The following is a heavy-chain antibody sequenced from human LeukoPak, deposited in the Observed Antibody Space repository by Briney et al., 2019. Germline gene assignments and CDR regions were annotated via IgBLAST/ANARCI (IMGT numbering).Heavy chain of an antibody. V-gene: IGHV3-48*01. Sequence: PGGSLRLSCAASGFAFSNYNMNWVRQAPGKGLEWVSYISSSSSTIYYADSVKGRFTISRDNAKNSLSLQMNSLRAEDTAVYYCARGRGAAAGPMDVWGKGTTVTVSP. CDR1: GFAFSNYN. CDR2: ISSSSSTI. CDR3: ARGRGAAAGPMDV. D-gene: IGHD6-13*01. J-gene: IGHJ6*04.